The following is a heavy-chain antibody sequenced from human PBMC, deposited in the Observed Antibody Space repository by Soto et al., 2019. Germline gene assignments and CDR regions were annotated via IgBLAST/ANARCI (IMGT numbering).Heavy chain of an antibody. Sequence: GGSLRLSCAASGFTFSDNYMSWIRQAPGTGLEWVSYISRSGSTIYYADSVKGRFTISRDNAKNSLYLQMNSLRAEDTAVYYCARAIPETRGYYSYMDVWGKGTTVTVSS. D-gene: IGHD1-7*01. J-gene: IGHJ6*03. CDR2: ISRSGSTI. CDR1: GFTFSDNY. V-gene: IGHV3-11*01. CDR3: ARAIPETRGYYSYMDV.